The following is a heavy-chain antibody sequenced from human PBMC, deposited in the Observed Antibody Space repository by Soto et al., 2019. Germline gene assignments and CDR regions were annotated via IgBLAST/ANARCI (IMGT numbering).Heavy chain of an antibody. Sequence: ASVKVSCKASGYTFTSYYMRWVRQAPGQGLEWMGIINPSGGSTSYAQKFQGRVTMTRDTSTSTVYMELSSLRSEDTAVYYCAGPNYYDSSGYYWAFDYWGQGTLVTVSS. J-gene: IGHJ4*02. CDR2: INPSGGST. CDR3: AGPNYYDSSGYYWAFDY. V-gene: IGHV1-46*01. CDR1: GYTFTSYY. D-gene: IGHD3-22*01.